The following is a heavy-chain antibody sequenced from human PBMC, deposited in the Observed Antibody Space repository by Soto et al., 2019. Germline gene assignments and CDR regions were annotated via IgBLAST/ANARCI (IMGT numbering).Heavy chain of an antibody. D-gene: IGHD3-3*01. CDR2: ISYDGSNK. CDR1: GFTFSSYA. CDR3: ARGPLTIFGVVTPYFDY. J-gene: IGHJ4*02. V-gene: IGHV3-30-3*01. Sequence: QVQLVESGGGVVQPGRSLRLSCAASGFTFSSYAMHWVRQAPGKGLECVAVISYDGSNKYYADSVKGRFTISRDNSKNTLYVQMNSLRAEDTAVYYCARGPLTIFGVVTPYFDYWGQGTLVTVSS.